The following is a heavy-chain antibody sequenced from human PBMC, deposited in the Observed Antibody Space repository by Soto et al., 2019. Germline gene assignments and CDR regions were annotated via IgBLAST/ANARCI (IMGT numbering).Heavy chain of an antibody. Sequence: QEQLVESGGGVVQPGRSLRLSCVASEFTFGSYFMNWVRHAPGRGLEWVAVTSYDGHNNHYADSVKGRFTISRDNSNNGNNTHYAESRQGRSTTTRDKSKPKLSLQKTPPRPEDTALYYCARGRRGWRRWIQNATFNIWGQGTTVNVSS. CDR2: TSYDGHNN. CDR1: EFTFGSYF. D-gene: IGHD3-16*01. V-gene: IGHV3-30-3*01. J-gene: IGHJ3*02. CDR3: KSKPKLSLQKTPPRPEDTALYYCARGRRGWRRWIQNATFNI.